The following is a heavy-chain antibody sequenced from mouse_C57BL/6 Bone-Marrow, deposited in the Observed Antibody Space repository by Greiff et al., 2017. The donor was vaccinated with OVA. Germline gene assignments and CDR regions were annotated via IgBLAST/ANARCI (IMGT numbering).Heavy chain of an antibody. D-gene: IGHD1-1*01. CDR2: IDPENGDT. Sequence: VQLQQSGAELVRPGASVKLSCTASGFNIKDDYMHWVKQRPEQGLEWIGWIDPENGDTEYASKFQGKATITADTSSNTAYLQLSSLTSEDTAVYYCTTYYYGSSYGGFDYWGQGTTLTVSS. CDR1: GFNIKDDY. CDR3: TTYYYGSSYGGFDY. V-gene: IGHV14-4*01. J-gene: IGHJ2*01.